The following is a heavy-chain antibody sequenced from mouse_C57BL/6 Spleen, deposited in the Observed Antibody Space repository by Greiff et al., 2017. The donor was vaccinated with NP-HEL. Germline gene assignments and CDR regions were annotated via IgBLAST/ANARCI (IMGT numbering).Heavy chain of an antibody. CDR3: AKKAKSDYYAMDY. Sequence: QVQLKESGPGLVQPSQSLSITCTVSGFSLTSYGVHWVRQSPGKGLEWLGVIWRGGSTDYNAAFMSRLSITKDNSKSQVFFKMNSLQADDTAIYYCAKKAKSDYYAMDYWGQGTSVTVSS. CDR1: GFSLTSYG. V-gene: IGHV2-5*01. CDR2: IWRGGST. J-gene: IGHJ4*01.